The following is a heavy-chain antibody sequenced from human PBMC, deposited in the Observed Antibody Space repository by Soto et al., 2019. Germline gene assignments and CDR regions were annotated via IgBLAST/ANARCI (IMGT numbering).Heavy chain of an antibody. V-gene: IGHV1-2*04. D-gene: IGHD2-15*01. CDR3: ARGGAYCSGGSCKRHDAFDI. Sequence: ASVKVSCKASGYTFTGYYMHWVRQAPGQGLEWMGWINPNSGGTNYAQKFEGWVTMTRDTSISTAYMELSRLRSDDTAVYYCARGGAYCSGGSCKRHDAFDIWGQGTMVTVSS. CDR1: GYTFTGYY. CDR2: INPNSGGT. J-gene: IGHJ3*02.